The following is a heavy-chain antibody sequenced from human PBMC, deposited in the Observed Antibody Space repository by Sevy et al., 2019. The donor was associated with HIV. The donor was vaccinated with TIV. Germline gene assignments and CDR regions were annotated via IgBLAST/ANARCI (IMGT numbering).Heavy chain of an antibody. CDR1: GFTFSSHW. CDR3: VREFRATDY. CDR2: ISSGGGTT. Sequence: GGSLRLSCAASGFTFSSHWMHWVRQGAGKGLVSVARISSGGGTTDYAASVKGQFTISRDNAENTLYLQMHSLRAEDTGLYYCVREFRATDYWGQGTLVTVSS. V-gene: IGHV3-74*01. J-gene: IGHJ4*02.